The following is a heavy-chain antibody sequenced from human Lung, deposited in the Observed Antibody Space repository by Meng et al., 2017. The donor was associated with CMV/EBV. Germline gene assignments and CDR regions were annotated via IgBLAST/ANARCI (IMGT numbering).Heavy chain of an antibody. CDR1: GGSISSSSYY. J-gene: IGHJ6*02. Sequence: SETLSLTCTVSGGSISSSSYYWGWIRQPPGRGLEWIGTIYYSGSTYYNPSLKSRVTISLDTSKNQFSLKLSSVTAADTAVYYCAREGTTVRGVYYYYYGMDVWGQGTXVTVSS. D-gene: IGHD3-10*01. V-gene: IGHV4-39*07. CDR2: IYYSGST. CDR3: AREGTTVRGVYYYYYGMDV.